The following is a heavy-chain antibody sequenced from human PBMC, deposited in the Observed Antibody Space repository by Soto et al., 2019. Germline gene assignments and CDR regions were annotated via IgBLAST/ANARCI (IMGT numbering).Heavy chain of an antibody. CDR3: ARGGGYDFRSSQAPPIDV. D-gene: IGHD3-3*01. Sequence: PSETLSLTCNVSGGSISDFYWSWIRQAPGKRLEWIGYLYYTGSTKYNPALKSRVTISLDTSKNQFSLQVRSVTAADTAVYYCARGGGYDFRSSQAPPIDVWGQGTTVTVSS. V-gene: IGHV4-59*01. J-gene: IGHJ6*02. CDR1: GGSISDFY. CDR2: LYYTGST.